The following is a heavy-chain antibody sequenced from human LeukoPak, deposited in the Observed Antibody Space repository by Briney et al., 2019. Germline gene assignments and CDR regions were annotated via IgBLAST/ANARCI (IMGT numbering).Heavy chain of an antibody. CDR3: ARHDYDPRDYMDV. CDR1: GGSISGYY. J-gene: IGHJ6*03. V-gene: IGHV4-59*01. CDR2: IYYSGST. Sequence: PSETLSLTCTVSGGSISGYYWSWIRQPPGKGLEWIGYIYYSGSTNYNPSLKSRVTISVDTSKNQFSLKLSSVTAADTAVYYCARHDYDPRDYMDVWGKGTTVTVSS. D-gene: IGHD3-16*01.